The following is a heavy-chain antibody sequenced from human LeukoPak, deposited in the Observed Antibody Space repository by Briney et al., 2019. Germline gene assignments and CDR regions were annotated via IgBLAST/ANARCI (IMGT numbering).Heavy chain of an antibody. Sequence: SETLSLTCTVSGASISSSDYYWGWVRQPPGKGLEWIGSIYYIGTTYYGPSLKSRVTISIDTSKNQFSLMLTSVTAADTAVYYCARGSGWGLGYWGQGTLVTVSS. CDR1: GASISSSDYY. CDR3: ARGSGWGLGY. D-gene: IGHD7-27*01. J-gene: IGHJ4*02. V-gene: IGHV4-39*07. CDR2: IYYIGTT.